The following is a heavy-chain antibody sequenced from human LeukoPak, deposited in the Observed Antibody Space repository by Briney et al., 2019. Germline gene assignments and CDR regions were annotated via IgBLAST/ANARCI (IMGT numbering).Heavy chain of an antibody. V-gene: IGHV4-34*01. J-gene: IGHJ4*02. CDR1: GGSFSAYY. Sequence: PSETLSLTCTVSGGSFSAYYWSWIRQPPGKGLEWIGEVNHSGSTNYNPSLKSRVTISVDTSKNQFSLKLSSVTAADTAVYYCARGDLGYCSGGSCYLYYFDYWGQGTLVTVSS. CDR3: ARGDLGYCSGGSCYLYYFDY. CDR2: VNHSGST. D-gene: IGHD2-15*01.